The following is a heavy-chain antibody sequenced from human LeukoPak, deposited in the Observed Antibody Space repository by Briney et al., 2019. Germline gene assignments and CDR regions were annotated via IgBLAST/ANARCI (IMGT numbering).Heavy chain of an antibody. CDR2: IRHKGNSYTT. CDR3: TIGLGD. V-gene: IGHV3-72*01. J-gene: IGHJ4*02. CDR1: GFTFSSYS. Sequence: GGSLRLSCAASGFTFSSYSMNWARQAPGKGLEWVGRIRHKGNSYTTEYAASVKGRFTLSRDDSKTSLYLQMNRLKTEDTAIYYCTIGLGDWGQGTLVTVSS. D-gene: IGHD3-16*01.